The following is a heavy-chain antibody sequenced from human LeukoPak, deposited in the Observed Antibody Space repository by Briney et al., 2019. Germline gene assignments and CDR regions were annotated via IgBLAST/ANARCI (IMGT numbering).Heavy chain of an antibody. CDR1: GYTFTGYY. V-gene: IGHV1-2*02. J-gene: IGHJ4*02. CDR2: INPNSGDT. CDR3: ARANPPYCSSTTCLFDY. D-gene: IGHD2-2*01. Sequence: GASVKVSCKASGYTFTGYYIHWVRQAPGQGFEWMGWINPNSGDTNYAQKFQGRVTMTRDTSISTAHMELSRPRSDDTAVYYCARANPPYCSSTTCLFDYWGQGTLVTVSS.